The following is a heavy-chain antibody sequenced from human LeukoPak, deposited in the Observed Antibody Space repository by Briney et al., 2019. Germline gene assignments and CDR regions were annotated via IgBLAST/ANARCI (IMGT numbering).Heavy chain of an antibody. CDR3: ARGGIGEGSSWSSFLDY. D-gene: IGHD6-13*01. CDR1: GGSFSGYY. CDR2: INHSGST. V-gene: IGHV4-34*01. Sequence: SETLSLTCAVYGGSFSGYYWSWIRQPPGKGLEWIGEINHSGSTNYNPSLKSRVTISVDTSKNQFSLKLSSVTAADTAVYYCARGGIGEGSSWSSFLDYWGQGTLVTVSS. J-gene: IGHJ4*02.